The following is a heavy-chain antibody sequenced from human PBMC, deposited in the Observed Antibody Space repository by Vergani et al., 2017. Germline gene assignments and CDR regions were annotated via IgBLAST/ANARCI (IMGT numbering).Heavy chain of an antibody. Sequence: QVQLQQWGGGLLKPSETLSLTCVVNGGSFTSYHWTWIRQSPGEGLEWVGDIDHTGRPDYNPSLKSRLTMSVDKSRNQFSRTLKSVTATDTAIYFCARVNTETNGHLYYYYYMDVWGQGTAVTVS. CDR1: GGSFTSYH. V-gene: IGHV4-34*01. D-gene: IGHD4-11*01. CDR3: ARVNTETNGHLYYYYYMDV. CDR2: IDHTGRP. J-gene: IGHJ6*03.